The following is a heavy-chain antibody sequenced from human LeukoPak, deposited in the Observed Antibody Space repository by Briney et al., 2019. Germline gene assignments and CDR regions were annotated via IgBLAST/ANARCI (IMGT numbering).Heavy chain of an antibody. J-gene: IGHJ4*02. V-gene: IGHV1-18*01. Sequence: ASVKVSCKASGYTFTSYGISWVRQAPGQGLEWMGWISAYNGNTNYAQKLQGRVTMTTDTSTSTAYMELRSLRSDDTAVYYCARVRDYDLWSGYSGNFDYWGQGTLVTVSS. D-gene: IGHD3-3*01. CDR1: GYTFTSYG. CDR3: ARVRDYDLWSGYSGNFDY. CDR2: ISAYNGNT.